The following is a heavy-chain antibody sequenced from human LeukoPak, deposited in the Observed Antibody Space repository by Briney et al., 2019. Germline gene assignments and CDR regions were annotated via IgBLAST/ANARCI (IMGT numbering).Heavy chain of an antibody. J-gene: IGHJ6*02. CDR1: GFTFSSYA. V-gene: IGHV3-23*01. Sequence: GGSLRLSCAASGFTFSSYAMSWVRQAPGKGLEWVSAISGSGGSTYYADSVKGRFTISRDNSKNTLYLQMNSLRAEDTAVYYCARLTVPGNYYCYYYGMDVWGQGTTVTVSS. CDR2: ISGSGGST. CDR3: ARLTVPGNYYCYYYGMDV. D-gene: IGHD4-11*01.